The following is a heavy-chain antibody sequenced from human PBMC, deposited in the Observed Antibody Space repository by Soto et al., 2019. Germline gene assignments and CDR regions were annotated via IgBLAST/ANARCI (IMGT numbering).Heavy chain of an antibody. CDR1: QLTFSNYG. CDR2: ISHDGSKI. Sequence: QVQLVESGGGVVQSGRSLRLSCAASQLTFSNYGMHWVRRAPGKGLDWVAVISHDGSKIYYADSVKGRFTISRDNSKNTLYLQMNSLRAEDTAIYYCAKANNWNSGGYYYYVMDVWGQGTTVTVSS. CDR3: AKANNWNSGGYYYYVMDV. D-gene: IGHD1-7*01. V-gene: IGHV3-30*18. J-gene: IGHJ6*02.